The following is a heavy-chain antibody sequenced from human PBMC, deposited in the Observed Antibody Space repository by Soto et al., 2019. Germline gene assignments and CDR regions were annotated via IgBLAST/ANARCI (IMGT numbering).Heavy chain of an antibody. CDR3: ARTAYNNSPAYFFDY. J-gene: IGHJ4*02. V-gene: IGHV4-59*12. CDR1: GDTLSNYC. D-gene: IGHD1-1*01. CDR2: TYYIGRT. Sequence: SETKSLTCPVSGDTLSNYCLNWIRQPLGKGLEWIGYTYYIGRTNYNPSLRSRVSISFDTSKTYFFLKLSSVTAADTAIYYCARTAYNNSPAYFFDYWGQGTLVTVSS.